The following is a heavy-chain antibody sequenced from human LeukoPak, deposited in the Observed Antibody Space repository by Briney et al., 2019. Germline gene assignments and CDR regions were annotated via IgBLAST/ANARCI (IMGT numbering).Heavy chain of an antibody. D-gene: IGHD5-12*01. CDR3: ARARGGYDLDY. J-gene: IGHJ4*02. V-gene: IGHV3-7*01. CDR1: GFIFSDYY. CDR2: IKQDGGEK. Sequence: GGSLRLSCAASGFIFSDYYMSWIRQAPGKGLEWVANIKQDGGEKYYVESVKGRFTISRDNVKNSLYLQMNSLRVEDTAVYYCARARGGYDLDYWGQGTLVTVSS.